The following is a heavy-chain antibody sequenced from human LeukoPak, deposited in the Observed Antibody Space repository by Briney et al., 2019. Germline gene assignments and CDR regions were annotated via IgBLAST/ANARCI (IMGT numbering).Heavy chain of an antibody. J-gene: IGHJ3*02. V-gene: IGHV3-21*01. CDR2: ISSTSDYI. D-gene: IGHD6-13*01. Sequence: GGSLRLSCAASGFTFSDYTMNWVRQAPGKGLEWVSSISSTSDYIYYADSVKGRFTISRDNAKNSLYLQMNSLRAGDTAVYYCARVSSSSRAFDIWGQGTMVTVSS. CDR1: GFTFSDYT. CDR3: ARVSSSSRAFDI.